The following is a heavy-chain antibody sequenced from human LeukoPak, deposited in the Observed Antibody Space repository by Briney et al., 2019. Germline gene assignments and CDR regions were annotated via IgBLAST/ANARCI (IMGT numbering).Heavy chain of an antibody. J-gene: IGHJ4*02. V-gene: IGHV3-21*04. D-gene: IGHD6-13*01. CDR3: AAGTAADY. CDR1: GLTFNTYN. CDR2: ISSSSSNM. Sequence: GGSLRLSCVASGLTFNTYNMNWVRQAPGKGLEWVSSISSSSSNMYYADSVKGRFTISRDNAKNVLYLQMNSLRVEDTAVYYCAAGTAADYWGLGTLVTVSS.